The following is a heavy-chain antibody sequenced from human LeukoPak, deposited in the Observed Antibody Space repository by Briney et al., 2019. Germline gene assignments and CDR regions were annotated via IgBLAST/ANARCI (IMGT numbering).Heavy chain of an antibody. V-gene: IGHV3-21*01. J-gene: IGHJ4*02. CDR2: ISSSTTYI. CDR1: GFTVSSNY. Sequence: GGSLRLSCAASGFTVSSNYMSWVRQAPGKGLEWVSSISSSTTYIYYAGSVKGRFTISRDNAKNSLYLQLNSLRAEDTAVYYCTRISVVSTFRSPKYYFDYWGQGTLVTVSS. D-gene: IGHD2/OR15-2a*01. CDR3: TRISVVSTFRSPKYYFDY.